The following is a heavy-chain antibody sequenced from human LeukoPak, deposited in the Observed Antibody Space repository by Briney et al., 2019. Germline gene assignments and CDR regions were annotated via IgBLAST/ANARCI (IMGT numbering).Heavy chain of an antibody. V-gene: IGHV4-61*02. CDR2: VYSSGST. D-gene: IGHD5-18*01. CDR3: ARGGYNYGFV. J-gene: IGHJ4*02. CDR1: GDSISGGTYY. Sequence: PSETLSLTCTVSGDSISGGTYYWSWIRQPAGKGLEWIGRVYSSGSTNYNPSLKSRVTMSVDTSKNQFSLKLSSVTAADTAVYYCARGGYNYGFVWGRGTLVTVSS.